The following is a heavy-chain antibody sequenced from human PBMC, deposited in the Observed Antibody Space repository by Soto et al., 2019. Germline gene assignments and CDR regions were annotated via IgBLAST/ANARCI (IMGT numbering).Heavy chain of an antibody. CDR3: ARDVPTVTTGGPDY. V-gene: IGHV1-18*01. CDR2: ISAYNGNT. D-gene: IGHD4-17*01. Sequence: QVQLVQSGVEVEKPGASVKVSCKASGYTFTSYGVSWVRQAPGQGLEWMGWISAYNGNTNYARKFQGRVTMPTDTSTSTAYMELRSLRSDDTAVYYCARDVPTVTTGGPDYWGQGTLVTVSS. J-gene: IGHJ4*02. CDR1: GYTFTSYG.